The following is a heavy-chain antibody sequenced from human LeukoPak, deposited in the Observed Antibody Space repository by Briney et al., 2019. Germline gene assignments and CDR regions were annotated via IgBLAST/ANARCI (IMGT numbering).Heavy chain of an antibody. CDR1: GASISRNTYY. J-gene: IGHJ3*02. V-gene: IGHV4-39*02. CDR2: FYYTGST. CDR3: ARANYYDSSGYYYNAFDI. Sequence: SSETLSLTCSVSGASISRNTYYWGWIRQSPGKGLEWIGTFYYTGSTYYNPSLKSRITISVDTSKNHFSLKLSSVTAADTAVYYCARANYYDSSGYYYNAFDIWGRGTMVTVSS. D-gene: IGHD3-22*01.